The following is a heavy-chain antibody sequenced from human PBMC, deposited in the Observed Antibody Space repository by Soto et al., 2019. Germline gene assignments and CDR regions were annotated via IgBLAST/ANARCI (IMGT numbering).Heavy chain of an antibody. V-gene: IGHV1-3*01. CDR2: INAGNGNT. CDR3: ASSRAFTIFGVESHNWFDP. J-gene: IGHJ5*02. CDR1: GYTFTSYA. D-gene: IGHD3-3*01. Sequence: ASVKVSCKASGYTFTSYAMHWVRQAPGQRLEWMGWINAGNGNTKYSQKFQGRVTITRDTSASTAYMELSSLRSEDTAVYYCASSRAFTIFGVESHNWFDPWGQGTLVTVSS.